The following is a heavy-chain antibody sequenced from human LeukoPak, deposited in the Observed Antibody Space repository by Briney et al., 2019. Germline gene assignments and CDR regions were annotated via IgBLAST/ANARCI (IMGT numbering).Heavy chain of an antibody. Sequence: GGSLRLSCAASGSTFSTYWMTWVRQAPGKGLEWVASINQDGSGKYYVDSVKGRFTISRDNAQKSLYLEMNCLRAEDTAVYYCARAVTSTEGYWGQGTLVTVSS. D-gene: IGHD4-17*01. CDR3: ARAVTSTEGY. CDR2: INQDGSGK. J-gene: IGHJ4*02. V-gene: IGHV3-7*03. CDR1: GSTFSTYW.